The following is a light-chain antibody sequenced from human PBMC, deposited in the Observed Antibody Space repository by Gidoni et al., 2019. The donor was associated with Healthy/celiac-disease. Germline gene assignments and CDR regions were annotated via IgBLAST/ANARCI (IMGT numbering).Light chain of an antibody. V-gene: IGKV1-33*01. CDR1: QDISNY. J-gene: IGKJ4*01. CDR2: DAS. CDR3: QQYDNLPVT. Sequence: IQMTQSPSSLSASVGDRVTITCQASQDISNYLHWYQQKPGKAPKLLIYDASNLETGVPARFSGSGSGTDFTFTISSLQPEDIATYYCQQYDNLPVTFGGXTKVEIK.